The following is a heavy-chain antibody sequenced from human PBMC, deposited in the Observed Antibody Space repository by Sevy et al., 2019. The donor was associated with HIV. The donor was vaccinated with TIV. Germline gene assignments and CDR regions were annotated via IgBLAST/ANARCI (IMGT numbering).Heavy chain of an antibody. CDR3: ARGEYCSSTTCSYFDY. J-gene: IGHJ4*02. CDR2: ISSSSNFI. Sequence: GGSPRLSCAASGFTFNSYSINWVRQAPGKGLEWVSPISSSSNFIYYADSVKGRFTISRDNAKNSLYLQMHSLRAEDTAVYYCARGEYCSSTTCSYFDYWGQGTLVTVSS. V-gene: IGHV3-21*01. D-gene: IGHD2-2*01. CDR1: GFTFNSYS.